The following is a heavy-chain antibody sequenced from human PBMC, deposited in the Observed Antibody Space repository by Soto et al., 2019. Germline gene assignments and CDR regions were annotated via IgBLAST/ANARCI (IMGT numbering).Heavy chain of an antibody. CDR1: GGSISSYY. D-gene: IGHD6-6*01. CDR2: IYTSGST. J-gene: IGHJ3*02. Sequence: KPSETLSLPCTVSGGSISSYYWSWIRQPAGKGLEWIGRIYTSGSTNYNPSLKSRVLMSVDTSKNQFSLKLNSVTAADTAVYYCAREYSSSSGRTLDIWRQGTMVTVSS. CDR3: AREYSSSSGRTLDI. V-gene: IGHV4-4*07.